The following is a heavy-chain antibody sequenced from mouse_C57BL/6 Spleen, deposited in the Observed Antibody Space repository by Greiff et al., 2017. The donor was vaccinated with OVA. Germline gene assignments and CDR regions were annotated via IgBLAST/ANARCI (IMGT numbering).Heavy chain of an antibody. CDR1: GYTFTSYW. D-gene: IGHD1-1*01. Sequence: VQLQQPGAELVKPGASVKMSCKASGYTFTSYWITWVKQRPGQGLEWIGDIYPGSGSTNYNEKFKSKATLTVDTSSTTAYMQLSSLTSEDSAVDYCARPLQYYGSSGFAYWGQGTLVTVSA. J-gene: IGHJ3*01. V-gene: IGHV1-55*01. CDR3: ARPLQYYGSSGFAY. CDR2: IYPGSGST.